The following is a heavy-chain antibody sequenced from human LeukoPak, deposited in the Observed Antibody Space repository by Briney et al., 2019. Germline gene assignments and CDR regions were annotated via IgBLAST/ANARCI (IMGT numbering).Heavy chain of an antibody. D-gene: IGHD2-15*01. CDR1: GYTVTSNY. V-gene: IGHV1-46*01. Sequence: ASVKVSCKASGYTVTSNYMHWVRQAPGQGLEWMGIINPNSGSTSYAQKFQGRVTMTRDTSTNTVYMELSSLRSEDTAVYYCASNDPTRPVGYFDYWGQGTLVTVSS. CDR2: INPNSGST. J-gene: IGHJ4*02. CDR3: ASNDPTRPVGYFDY.